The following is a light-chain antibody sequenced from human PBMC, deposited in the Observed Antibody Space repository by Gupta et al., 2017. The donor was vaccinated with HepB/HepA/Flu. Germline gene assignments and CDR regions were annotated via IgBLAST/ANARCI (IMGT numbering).Light chain of an antibody. Sequence: QSALTQHASVSGSPGQSLTISCTGSSSDGGGFNSVSWYQQYPGRAHRLLIYDVSNRPAGVSDRITGSKAGNTASLTIAGLQADDGADYYCSSFRTGSTLVVFGGGTKGTVL. CDR1: SSDGGGFNS. CDR2: DVS. V-gene: IGLV2-14*03. J-gene: IGLJ2*01. CDR3: SSFRTGSTLVV.